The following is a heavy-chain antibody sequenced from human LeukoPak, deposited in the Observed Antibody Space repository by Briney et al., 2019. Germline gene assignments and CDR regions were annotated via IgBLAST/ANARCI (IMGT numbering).Heavy chain of an antibody. D-gene: IGHD6-13*01. CDR2: MNPSGST. CDR1: GGSISTGAYS. Sequence: SQTLSLTCAVSGGSISTGAYSWRWIRQPPGKCLEWIGEMNPSGSTNYNPSLKSRVTISVDTSKNQFSLKLSSVTAADAAVYYCARGPPEESSSWGSFDYWGQGTLVTVSS. V-gene: IGHV4-30-2*01. CDR3: ARGPPEESSSWGSFDY. J-gene: IGHJ4*02.